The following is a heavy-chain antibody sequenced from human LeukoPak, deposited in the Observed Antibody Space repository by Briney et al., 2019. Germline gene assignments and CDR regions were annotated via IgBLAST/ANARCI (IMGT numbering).Heavy chain of an antibody. J-gene: IGHJ4*02. CDR3: VASYGGYVLDY. CDR2: VFNNGGT. CDR1: GGSIGSYH. V-gene: IGHV4-59*01. D-gene: IGHD5-12*01. Sequence: SETLSLTCSVSGGSIGSYHWNWIRQPSGKGLEWIGIVFNNGGTKHNLSLKNRAAISVDTSKNQSALKLSSVTAADTAVYYCVASYGGYVLDYWGQGALVIVSS.